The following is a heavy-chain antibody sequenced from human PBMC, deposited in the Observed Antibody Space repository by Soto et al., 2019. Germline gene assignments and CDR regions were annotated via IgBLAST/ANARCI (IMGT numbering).Heavy chain of an antibody. CDR3: GRGRAYYHFGMDV. CDR1: GGSISSYY. D-gene: IGHD1-26*01. J-gene: IGHJ6*02. CDR2: IYYSGST. V-gene: IGHV4-59*01. Sequence: SETLSLTCTVSGGSISSYYWSWIRQPPGKGLEWIGYIYYSGSTNYNPSLKSRVTISVDTSKNQFSLKLSSVTAADTAVYYCGRGRAYYHFGMDVWGQGPTVTVSS.